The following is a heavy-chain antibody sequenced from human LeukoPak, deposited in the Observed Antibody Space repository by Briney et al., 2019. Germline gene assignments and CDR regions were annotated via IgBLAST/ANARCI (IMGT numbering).Heavy chain of an antibody. CDR3: ARARGSYPRLYYYYYYGMDV. D-gene: IGHD1-26*01. CDR1: GGSISGYF. J-gene: IGHJ6*02. Sequence: SETLSLTCTVSGGSISGYFWSWIRQPPEKGLEWIAYIYYSGSTDYSPSLKSRVTISVDTSKNQFSLKLSSVTAADTAVYYCARARGSYPRLYYYYYYGMDVWGQGTTVTVSS. V-gene: IGHV4-59*12. CDR2: IYYSGST.